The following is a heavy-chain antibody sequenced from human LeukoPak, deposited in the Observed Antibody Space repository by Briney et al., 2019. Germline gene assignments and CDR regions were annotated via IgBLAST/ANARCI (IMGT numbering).Heavy chain of an antibody. CDR1: GFTFSSYG. V-gene: IGHV3-30*18. D-gene: IGHD3-10*01. CDR2: ISYDGSNK. Sequence: GGSLRLSCAASGFTFSSYGMHWVRQAPGKGLEWVAVISYDGSNKYYAASAKGRFTISRDNSKNTLYLQMNSLRAEDTAVYYCAKDRGQSYLDYWGQGTLVTVSS. CDR3: AKDRGQSYLDY. J-gene: IGHJ4*02.